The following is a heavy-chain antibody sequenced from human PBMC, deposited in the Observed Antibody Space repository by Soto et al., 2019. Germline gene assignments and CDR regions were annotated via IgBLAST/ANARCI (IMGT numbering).Heavy chain of an antibody. Sequence: QVPLVQSGAEVKKPGSSVKVSCKASGGTFSSYAISWVRQAPGQGLEWMGGIIPIFGTANYAQKFQGRVTITADESTSTAYMELSSLRSEDTAVYYCARVFGDSSGYYLYYYYGMDVWGQGTTVTVSS. CDR3: ARVFGDSSGYYLYYYYGMDV. CDR1: GGTFSSYA. V-gene: IGHV1-69*01. CDR2: IIPIFGTA. J-gene: IGHJ6*02. D-gene: IGHD3-22*01.